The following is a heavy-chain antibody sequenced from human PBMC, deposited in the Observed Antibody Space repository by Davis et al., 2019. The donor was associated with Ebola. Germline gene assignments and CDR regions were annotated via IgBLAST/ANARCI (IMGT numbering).Heavy chain of an antibody. Sequence: GGSLRLSCAASGFTFDDYAMHWVRQAPGKGLEWVSGISWNSGSIGYVDSVEGRFTISRDNAKNSLYLQMNSLRAEDTAVYYCARGPSTGNSFSYWGQGTLVTVSS. D-gene: IGHD6-13*01. CDR2: ISWNSGSI. CDR3: ARGPSTGNSFSY. V-gene: IGHV3-9*01. J-gene: IGHJ4*02. CDR1: GFTFDDYA.